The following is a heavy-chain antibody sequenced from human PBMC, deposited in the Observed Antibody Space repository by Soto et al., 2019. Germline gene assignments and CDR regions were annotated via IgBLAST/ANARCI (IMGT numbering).Heavy chain of an antibody. CDR3: AMVPAAPHWVYYFGMDV. V-gene: IGHV4-59*12. Sequence: SETLSLTCTVSGVSISSYYWSWIRQPPGKALEWIGYIYNTGSTNYNPSLKGRVTISIDSSKNQFSLKLTSVTAADTAVYYCAMVPAAPHWVYYFGMDVWAQGTTVTVSS. CDR1: GVSISSYY. D-gene: IGHD2-2*01. J-gene: IGHJ6*02. CDR2: IYNTGST.